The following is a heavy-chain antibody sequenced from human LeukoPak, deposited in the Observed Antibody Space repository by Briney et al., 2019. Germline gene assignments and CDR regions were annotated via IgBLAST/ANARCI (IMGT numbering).Heavy chain of an antibody. CDR3: AREFKGNYYGSGKLDY. V-gene: IGHV3-33*01. Sequence: GRSLRLSCAASGFTFSSYGMHWVRQAPGKGLEWVAVIWYDGSNKYYADSVKGRFTISRDNSKNTLYLQMNGLRAEDTAVYYCAREFKGNYYGSGKLDYWGQGTLVTVSS. CDR1: GFTFSSYG. J-gene: IGHJ4*02. CDR2: IWYDGSNK. D-gene: IGHD3-10*01.